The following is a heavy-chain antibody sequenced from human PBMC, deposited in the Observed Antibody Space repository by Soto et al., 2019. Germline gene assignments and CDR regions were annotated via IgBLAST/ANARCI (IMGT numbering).Heavy chain of an antibody. CDR3: ARDYLVIPHRVIDY. CDR1: GFTFIGNG. V-gene: IGHV3-33*01. D-gene: IGHD2-15*01. J-gene: IGHJ4*02. Sequence: QVQLVESGGAVFKPGRSRRLSFAASGFTFIGNGMPGVGRAPGKGRGWVAVIWYDGSNKYYADSVKGRFTISRDNSKNTLYLQMNSLRAEDTAVYYCARDYLVIPHRVIDYWGQGTLVTVSS. CDR2: IWYDGSNK.